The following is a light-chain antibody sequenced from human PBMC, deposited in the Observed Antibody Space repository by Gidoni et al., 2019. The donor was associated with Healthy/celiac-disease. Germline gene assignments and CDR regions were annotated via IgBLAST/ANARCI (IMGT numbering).Light chain of an antibody. Sequence: RMTKSPSSLSASVGERCTITCQARQDISNYLNWYQQKPGKAPKLLIYDASNLETGVPSRFSGSGSGTDFTFTISSLQPEDIATYYCQQDDNLPPYTFXXXTKLEIK. CDR1: QDISNY. CDR3: QQDDNLPPYT. V-gene: IGKV1-33*01. CDR2: DAS. J-gene: IGKJ2*01.